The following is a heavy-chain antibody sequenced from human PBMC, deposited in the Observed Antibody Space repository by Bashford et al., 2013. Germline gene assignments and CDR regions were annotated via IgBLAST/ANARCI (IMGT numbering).Heavy chain of an antibody. V-gene: IGHV4-39*01. CDR1: GDSLSSSSYY. D-gene: IGHD3-9*01. CDR2: IYYSGST. CDR3: ARRTYNILTGFNAFDI. J-gene: IGHJ3*02. Sequence: ETLSLTCTVSGDSLSSSSYYWDWIRQPPGKGLEWIGGIYYSGSTYFNPSLKSRVTVSVDTSKNQFSLKLSSVTAADTAVYYCARRTYNILTGFNAFDIWGQGTMVTVSS.